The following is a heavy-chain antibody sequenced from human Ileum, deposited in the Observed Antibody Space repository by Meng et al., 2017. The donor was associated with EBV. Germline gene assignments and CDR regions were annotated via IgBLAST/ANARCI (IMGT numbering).Heavy chain of an antibody. Sequence: QIHLRESDPALGEPSGTLSLACAVSGDSITKHNLWAWVRQPPGKGLEWIGENPHRGSSAYNPSLKSRVSMSIDKSKNQFSLKLTSVTAADTAVYHCLRGSGGSVWGQGTLVTVSS. CDR3: LRGSGGSV. D-gene: IGHD3-10*01. J-gene: IGHJ4*02. V-gene: IGHV4-4*02. CDR1: GDSITKHNL. CDR2: NPHRGSS.